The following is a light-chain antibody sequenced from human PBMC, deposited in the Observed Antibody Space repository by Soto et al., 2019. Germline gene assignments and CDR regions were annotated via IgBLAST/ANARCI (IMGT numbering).Light chain of an antibody. CDR2: EVS. CDR1: SSDVGGYNY. V-gene: IGLV2-14*01. J-gene: IGLJ1*01. Sequence: QSALPQPASVSGSPGQSITISCTGTSSDVGGYNYVSWYQPHPGKAPKLIIYEVSNRPSGVSHRFSGSKSGNTASLTISGLQAEDEADYYCNSYTSKSTGVFGNGTKVTV. CDR3: NSYTSKSTGV.